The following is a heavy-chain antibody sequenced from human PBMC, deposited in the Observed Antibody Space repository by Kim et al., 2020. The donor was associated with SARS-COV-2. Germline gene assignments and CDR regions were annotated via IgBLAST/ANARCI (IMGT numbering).Heavy chain of an antibody. CDR1: GFTFSSYW. CDR2: IKKDGSDK. CDR3: ARDSDIVTGPFDY. J-gene: IGHJ4*02. D-gene: IGHD3-9*01. Sequence: GGSLRLSCAASGFTFSSYWKSWFRQAPGKGLEWVANIKKDGSDKYYVDSVKGRFTISRDNAKNSLYLQMNSLRAEDTAVYYCARDSDIVTGPFDYWGQGTLVTVSS. V-gene: IGHV3-7*03.